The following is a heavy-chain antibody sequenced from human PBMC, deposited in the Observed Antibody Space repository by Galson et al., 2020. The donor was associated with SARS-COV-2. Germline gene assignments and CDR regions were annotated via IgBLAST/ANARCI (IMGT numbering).Heavy chain of an antibody. CDR2: INTNTGKP. Sequence: ASVKLSCKASGYTFSAYGMNWVRQAPGQGLAWIGWINTNTGKPTYDQAFTGRFLLSLDTSVNTAYLQITGLKTEDTAVYCCARDTGWWYFDRWGRGSLVTVSS. CDR3: ARDTGWWYFDR. J-gene: IGHJ2*01. CDR1: GYTFSAYG. V-gene: IGHV7-4-1*02.